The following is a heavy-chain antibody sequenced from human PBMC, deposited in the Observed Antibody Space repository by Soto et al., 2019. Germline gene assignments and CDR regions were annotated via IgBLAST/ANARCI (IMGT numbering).Heavy chain of an antibody. CDR1: GFTFSDNY. CDR2: MSGSGDAI. Sequence: QMQLVESGGGLVEPGGSLRLSCAASGFTFSDNYMTWVRQAPGKGLEWISYMSGSGDAIYYADSVKGRFTISRDNAKNSLHLEMNSLRAEDTAMYYCVRGNFYYGMDDWGQGTTVTVSS. J-gene: IGHJ6*02. V-gene: IGHV3-11*01. CDR3: VRGNFYYGMDD.